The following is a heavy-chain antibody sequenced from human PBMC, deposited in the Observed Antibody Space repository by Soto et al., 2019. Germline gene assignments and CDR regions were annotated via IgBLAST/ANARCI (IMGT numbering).Heavy chain of an antibody. D-gene: IGHD4-17*01. CDR1: GYTFTGHY. Sequence: GASVKVSCKASGYTFTGHYMRWVRQAPGQGLEWMGWINPNSGGTNYAQKFQGRVTMTRDTSISTAYMELSRLRSDDTAVYYCARSYGDYVSLYYYGMDVWGQGTTVTVSS. V-gene: IGHV1-2*02. CDR3: ARSYGDYVSLYYYGMDV. J-gene: IGHJ6*02. CDR2: INPNSGGT.